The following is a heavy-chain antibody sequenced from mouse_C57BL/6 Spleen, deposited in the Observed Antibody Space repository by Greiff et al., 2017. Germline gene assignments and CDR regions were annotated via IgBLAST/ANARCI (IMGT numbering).Heavy chain of an antibody. J-gene: IGHJ1*03. CDR1: GYAFSSYW. CDR3: AREGDGYYWYFDV. Sequence: VKLMESGAELVKPGASVKISCKASGYAFSSYWMNWVKQRPGKGLAWIGQIYPGDGDTNYNGKFKGKATLTADKSSSTAYMQLRSLTYEASAVYFCAREGDGYYWYFDVWGTGTTVTVSS. V-gene: IGHV1-80*01. D-gene: IGHD2-3*01. CDR2: IYPGDGDT.